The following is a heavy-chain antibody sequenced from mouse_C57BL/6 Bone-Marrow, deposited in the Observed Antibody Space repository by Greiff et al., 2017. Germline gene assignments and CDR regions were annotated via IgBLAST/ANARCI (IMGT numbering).Heavy chain of an antibody. CDR1: GFPFSNYW. CDR3: TGDGYYSAWFAY. J-gene: IGHJ3*01. D-gene: IGHD2-3*01. V-gene: IGHV6-3*01. CDR2: IRLKSANYAT. Sequence: EVKLMESGGGLVQPGGSMKLSCVASGFPFSNYWMNWVRQSPEKGLEWVAQIRLKSANYATHSAESVKGRFTISRDDSKSSVYLQMNNLRAEDTGIYYCTGDGYYSAWFAYWGQGTLVTVSA.